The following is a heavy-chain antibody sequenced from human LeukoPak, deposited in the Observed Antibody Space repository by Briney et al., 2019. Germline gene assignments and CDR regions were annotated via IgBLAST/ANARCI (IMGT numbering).Heavy chain of an antibody. CDR1: GGSINNYF. D-gene: IGHD2-2*01. CDR3: ARRPAARLTFDY. V-gene: IGHV4-59*01. Sequence: SETLSLTCTVSGGSINNYFWYWIRQPPGKGLEWIGYTSHSGGTNYSPSLKSRVTMSLDTSKNQFSLNLGSVTAADTAVYYCARRPAARLTFDYWGQGTLVTVSS. J-gene: IGHJ4*02. CDR2: TSHSGGT.